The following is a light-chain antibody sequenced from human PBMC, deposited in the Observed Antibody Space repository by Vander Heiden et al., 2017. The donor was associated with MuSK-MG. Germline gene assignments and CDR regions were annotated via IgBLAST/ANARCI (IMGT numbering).Light chain of an antibody. Sequence: QSVLTQPPSVSGAPGQTVTISFTGSSSHIGAGYNVHWYNQMPATAPNRLIYGNSNRPSGVPDRFPGSKSGTSASLAIAGLQAEDEADYYCQSYDSSRSGPVVFGGGTKLTVL. V-gene: IGLV1-40*01. CDR2: GNS. J-gene: IGLJ2*01. CDR1: SSHIGAGYN. CDR3: QSYDSSRSGPVV.